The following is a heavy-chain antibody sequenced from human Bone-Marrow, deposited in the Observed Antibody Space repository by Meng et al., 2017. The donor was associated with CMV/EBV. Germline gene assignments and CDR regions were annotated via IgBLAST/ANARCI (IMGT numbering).Heavy chain of an antibody. Sequence: GGSLRLSCAASGFTFSNAWMSWVRQAPGKGLEWVSYISSSGSTIYYADSVKGRFTISRDNAKNSLYLQMNSLRAEDTAVYYCSGGGIRYCSSTSCQTYYYYYYGMDVWGQGTTVTVSS. D-gene: IGHD2-2*01. CDR1: GFTFSNAW. J-gene: IGHJ6*02. CDR2: ISSSGSTI. CDR3: SGGGIRYCSSTSCQTYYYYYYGMDV. V-gene: IGHV3-11*01.